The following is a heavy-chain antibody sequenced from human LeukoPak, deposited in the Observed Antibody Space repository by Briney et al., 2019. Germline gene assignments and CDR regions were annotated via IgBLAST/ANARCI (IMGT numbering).Heavy chain of an antibody. CDR1: GGSISSYY. V-gene: IGHV4-59*01. D-gene: IGHD3-22*01. CDR2: IYYSGST. CDR3: ARARGYYYDSSGYYSTSDV. J-gene: IGHJ6*04. Sequence: PSETLSLTCTVSGGSISSYYWSWIRQPPGKGLEWIGYIYYSGSTNYNPSLKSRVTISVDTSKNQFSLKLSSVTAADTAVYYCARARGYYYDSSGYYSTSDVWGKGTTVTVSS.